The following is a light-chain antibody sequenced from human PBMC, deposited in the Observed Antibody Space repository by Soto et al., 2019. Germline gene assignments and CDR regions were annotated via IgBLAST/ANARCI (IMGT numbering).Light chain of an antibody. J-gene: IGKJ4*02. CDR3: QPYYNWSLT. Sequence: VVITQSPPTLSVSPGQGVTLPPRADQEIGDTLAGYQHKPGQTPRLLIYDTSTRATGGPARFIGSRAGPEFSLTIISLQSEDFAIYYCQPYYNWSLTFGGGTKVDIK. V-gene: IGKV3-15*01. CDR1: QEIGDT. CDR2: DTS.